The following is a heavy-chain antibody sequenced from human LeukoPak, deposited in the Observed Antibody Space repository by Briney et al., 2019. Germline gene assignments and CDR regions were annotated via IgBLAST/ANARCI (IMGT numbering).Heavy chain of an antibody. CDR3: AREGATIPFDY. D-gene: IGHD5-12*01. V-gene: IGHV1-3*04. J-gene: IGHJ4*02. Sequence: ASVKVSCKASGYTFSPYGVHWVRQAPGQGLEWMGWINTDDGSTKYSQKFQGRVTITRDTSARTAYMELSSLRSEDTAVYYCAREGATIPFDYWGQGTLVTVSS. CDR1: GYTFSPYG. CDR2: INTDDGST.